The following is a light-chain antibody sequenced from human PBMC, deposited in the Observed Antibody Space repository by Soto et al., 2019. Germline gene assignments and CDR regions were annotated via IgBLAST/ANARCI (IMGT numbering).Light chain of an antibody. CDR2: GAS. Sequence: EIVIEQFPVALSVSPGDSATLSCRASQSVSSHLAWYQQKPGQAPRLLIYGASTRATGVPARFSGGGSGTEFTLTISSLQSEDFAVYYCHQYNYWPRGTFGGGTKVEI. CDR1: QSVSSH. CDR3: HQYNYWPRGT. V-gene: IGKV3-15*01. J-gene: IGKJ4*01.